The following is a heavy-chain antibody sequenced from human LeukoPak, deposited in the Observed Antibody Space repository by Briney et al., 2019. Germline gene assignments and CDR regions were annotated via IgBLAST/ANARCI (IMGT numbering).Heavy chain of an antibody. D-gene: IGHD2-2*01. CDR3: ARGGCSSTNCYPNDY. J-gene: IGHJ4*02. Sequence: GGSLRLSCAVSGFTFSSYAMNWVRQAPGKGLEWVSAISLSGRTTYYADSVKGRFTISRDNSKNTPYLLMNSLTAEDTAVYYCARGGCSSTNCYPNDYWGQGTLVTVSS. CDR2: ISLSGRTT. V-gene: IGHV3-23*01. CDR1: GFTFSSYA.